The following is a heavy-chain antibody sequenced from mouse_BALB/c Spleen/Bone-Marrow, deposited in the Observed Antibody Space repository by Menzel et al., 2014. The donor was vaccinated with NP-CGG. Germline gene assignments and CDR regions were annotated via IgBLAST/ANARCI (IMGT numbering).Heavy chain of an antibody. Sequence: VQLQQSGAELARPGASVKMSCKASGYTFTSXTMHWVKQRPGQGLEWIGYINPSSGYTNYNQKFKDKATLTADKSSSTAYMQLSSLTSEDSAVYYCARERNWDSFAYWGQGTLVTVSA. V-gene: IGHV1-4*01. J-gene: IGHJ3*01. CDR1: GYTFTSXT. CDR3: ARERNWDSFAY. CDR2: INPSSGYT. D-gene: IGHD4-1*01.